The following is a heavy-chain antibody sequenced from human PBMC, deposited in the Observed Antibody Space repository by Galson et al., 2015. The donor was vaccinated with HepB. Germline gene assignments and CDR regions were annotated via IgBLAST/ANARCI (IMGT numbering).Heavy chain of an antibody. CDR1: GFTFSNAW. D-gene: IGHD6-13*01. CDR2: IKSKTDGGTT. Sequence: SLRLSCAASGFTFSNAWMSWVRQAPGKGLEWVGRIKSKTDGGTTDYAAPVKGRFTISRDDSKNTLYLQMNSLKTEDTAVYYCTTGVVAVYSGSREFDYWGQGTLVTVSS. V-gene: IGHV3-15*01. CDR3: TTGVVAVYSGSREFDY. J-gene: IGHJ4*02.